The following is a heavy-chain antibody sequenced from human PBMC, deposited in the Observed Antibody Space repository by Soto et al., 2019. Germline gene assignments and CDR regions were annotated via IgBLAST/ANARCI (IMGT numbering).Heavy chain of an antibody. CDR1: GGSISSGDYY. V-gene: IGHV4-61*08. CDR3: ARTARRFDF. J-gene: IGHJ4*01. Sequence: SETLSLTCTVSGGSISSGDYYWSWIRQPPGKGLECIGYIFHSGDTNYNPSLRSRVTMSLDTSKNRVSLRLTSVTAADTAVYYCARTARRFDFWGHGILVTVSS. D-gene: IGHD6-6*01. CDR2: IFHSGDT.